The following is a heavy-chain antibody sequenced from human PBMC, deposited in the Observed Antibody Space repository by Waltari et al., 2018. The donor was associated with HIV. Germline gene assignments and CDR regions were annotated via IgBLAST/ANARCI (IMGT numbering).Heavy chain of an antibody. Sequence: EVQLVESGGGLVQPGGSLRLSCAASGFTFSRYWMHWVRQAPGKGLVLASRINSDGSNTDYADSVSGRITISRDNAKNTLYLEMNSLRAEDTAVYYCARGLSLGDRYRIDYFHYWGQGALVTVSS. J-gene: IGHJ4*02. D-gene: IGHD4-17*01. V-gene: IGHV3-74*01. CDR2: INSDGSNT. CDR1: GFTFSRYW. CDR3: ARGLSLGDRYRIDYFHY.